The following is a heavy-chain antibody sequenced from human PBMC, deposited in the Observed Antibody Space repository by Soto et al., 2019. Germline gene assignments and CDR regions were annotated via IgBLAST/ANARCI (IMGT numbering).Heavy chain of an antibody. CDR2: ISSSSSTI. V-gene: IGHV3-48*02. CDR1: GLTFSSYS. Sequence: VGSLRLSCAASGLTFSSYSINWVRQAPGKGLEWVSYISSSSSTIYYADSVKGRFTISRDNAKNSLYLQMNSLRDEDSAVYFCVRDRDLYRDMFHADLWGQGTLVTVSS. CDR3: VRDRDLYRDMFHADL. D-gene: IGHD3-10*02. J-gene: IGHJ4*01.